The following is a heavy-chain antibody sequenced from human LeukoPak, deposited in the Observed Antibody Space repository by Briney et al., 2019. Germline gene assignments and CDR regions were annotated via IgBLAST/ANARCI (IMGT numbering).Heavy chain of an antibody. CDR1: GFTFSSYA. CDR3: AKHVGYGGNFYLDY. Sequence: GGSLRLSCAASGFTFSSYAMSWVRQAPGKGLEWLLTISGSGDNFYDAGSVKGRFTISRDNSKNTVFLQMNNLRADDTAVYYCAKHVGYGGNFYLDYWGQGTLVTVSS. D-gene: IGHD4-23*01. J-gene: IGHJ4*02. V-gene: IGHV3-23*01. CDR2: ISGSGDNF.